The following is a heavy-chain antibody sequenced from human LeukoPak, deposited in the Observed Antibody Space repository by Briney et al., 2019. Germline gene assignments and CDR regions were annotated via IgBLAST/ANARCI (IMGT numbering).Heavy chain of an antibody. CDR2: INPNSGGT. Sequence: ASVKVSCKVSGYTLTELSMHWVRQAPGQGLEWMGWINPNSGGTNYAQKFQGRVTMTRDTSISTAYMELSRLRSDDTAVYYCARDRYSSGPDAFDIWGQGTMVTVSS. J-gene: IGHJ3*02. CDR3: ARDRYSSGPDAFDI. CDR1: GYTLTELS. V-gene: IGHV1-2*02. D-gene: IGHD6-19*01.